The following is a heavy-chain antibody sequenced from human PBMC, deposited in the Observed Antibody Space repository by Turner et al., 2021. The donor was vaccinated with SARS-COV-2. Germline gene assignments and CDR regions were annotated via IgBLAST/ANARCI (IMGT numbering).Heavy chain of an antibody. Sequence: EMQLVESGGGLVKTGGCRRLAGAASGLPLSSYNMNWVRQAPGKGLEWVSSISSSSSYIYYADSVKGRFTISRDNAKNSLYLQMDSLRAEDTAVYYCARSRLDFWSDYYMGAFDYWGQGTLVTVSS. J-gene: IGHJ4*02. CDR2: ISSSSSYI. CDR1: GLPLSSYN. D-gene: IGHD3-3*01. CDR3: ARSRLDFWSDYYMGAFDY. V-gene: IGHV3-21*01.